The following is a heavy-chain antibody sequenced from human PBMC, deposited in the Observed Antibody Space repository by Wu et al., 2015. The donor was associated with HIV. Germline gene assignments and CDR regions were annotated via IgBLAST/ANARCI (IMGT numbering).Heavy chain of an antibody. CDR1: GGTFSRFA. CDR2: IIPNIGTA. V-gene: IGHV1-69*05. D-gene: IGHD1-26*01. CDR3: ARGGVVGSIMGNYFDP. Sequence: QVQLVQSGAEVKKPGSSVKVSCRASGGTFSRFAISWVRQAPGQGLEWMGGIIPNIGTADYAQKFQGRVTITTDKSTSTSYMELSSLRSEDTAVYYCARGGVVGSIMGNYFDPWGQGTLVTVSS. J-gene: IGHJ5*02.